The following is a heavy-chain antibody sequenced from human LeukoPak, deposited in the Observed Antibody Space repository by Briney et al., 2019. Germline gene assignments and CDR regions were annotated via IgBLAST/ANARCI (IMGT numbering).Heavy chain of an antibody. CDR1: GGSISSYY. V-gene: IGHV4-59*01. D-gene: IGHD1-26*01. J-gene: IGHJ6*03. CDR2: IYYSGST. CDR3: ARAGGSYYYGYYYYMDV. Sequence: PSETLSLTCTVSGGSISSYYWCWIRQPPGKGLEWIGYIYYSGSTNYNPSLKSRVTISVDTSKNQFSLKLSSVTAADTAVYYCARAGGSYYYGYYYYMDVWGKGTTVTISS.